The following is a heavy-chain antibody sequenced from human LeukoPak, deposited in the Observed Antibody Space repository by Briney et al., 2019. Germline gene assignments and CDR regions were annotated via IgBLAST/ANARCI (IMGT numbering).Heavy chain of an antibody. CDR1: GFTFSSYG. CDR3: AKGDDYYDSSGYYYGFVY. J-gene: IGHJ4*02. D-gene: IGHD3-22*01. CDR2: ISGSGGST. Sequence: GGTLRLSCAASGFTFSSYGMSWVRQAPGKGLEWVSAISGSGGSTYYADSVKGRFTISRDTSKNTLYLQMNSLRAEDTAVYYCAKGDDYYDSSGYYYGFVYWGQGTLVTVSS. V-gene: IGHV3-23*01.